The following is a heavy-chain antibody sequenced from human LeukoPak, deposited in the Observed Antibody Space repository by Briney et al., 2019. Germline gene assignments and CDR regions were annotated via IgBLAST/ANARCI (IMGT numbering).Heavy chain of an antibody. CDR3: ARVGPLVWKYYFDY. J-gene: IGHJ4*02. CDR1: GFTFSSYW. D-gene: IGHD1-1*01. CDR2: IKQDGSEK. V-gene: IGHV3-7*01. Sequence: GGSLRLSCAASGFTFSSYWMSWVRQAPGKGLEWVANIKQDGSEKYYVDSVKGRFTISRDNAKNSLYLQMNSLRAEDTAVYYRARVGPLVWKYYFDYWGQGTLVTVSS.